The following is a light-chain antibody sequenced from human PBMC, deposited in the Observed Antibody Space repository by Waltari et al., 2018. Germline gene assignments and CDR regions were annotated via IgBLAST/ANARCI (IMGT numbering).Light chain of an antibody. V-gene: IGLV2-14*03. CDR2: DVS. J-gene: IGLJ2*01. CDR3: SSYTTSSTLGV. Sequence: QSALTQPASVSGSPGQSITISCTGTSSDVGGSKYVSWYQQLPGKAPKRMIYDVSNRPSGVSNRFSGSKSGNTASLTISGLQAEDEADYYCSSYTTSSTLGVFGGGTKLTVL. CDR1: SSDVGGSKY.